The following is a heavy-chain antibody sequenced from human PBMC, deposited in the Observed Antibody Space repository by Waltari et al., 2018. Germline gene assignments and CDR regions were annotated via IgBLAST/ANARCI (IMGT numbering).Heavy chain of an antibody. J-gene: IGHJ3*02. D-gene: IGHD1-26*01. Sequence: QVQLVQSGAEVKKPGSSVKVSCKASGGTFSSYAISWVRQAPGQGLEWMGGIIPILGTANNAQKFQGRVTITADESTSTAYMELSSLRSEDTAVYYCARSVDSGSYHYDAFDIWGQGTMVTVSS. CDR3: ARSVDSGSYHYDAFDI. CDR1: GGTFSSYA. CDR2: IIPILGTA. V-gene: IGHV1-69*01.